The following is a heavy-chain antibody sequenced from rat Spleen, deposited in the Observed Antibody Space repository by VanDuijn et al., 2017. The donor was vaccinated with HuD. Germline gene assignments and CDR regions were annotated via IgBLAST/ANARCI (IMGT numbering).Heavy chain of an antibody. V-gene: IGHV5S13*01. D-gene: IGHD5-1*01. CDR2: ISPGGVST. J-gene: IGHJ2*01. Sequence: EVQLVESGGGLVQPGRSLKLSCAASGFTFSDYGVAWVRQAPTKGLEWVAYISPGGVSTFYRDSVKGRFTISRDEAKNTLYLQMDSLRSEDTATYYCAKVLSGSFDYWGQGVMVTVSS. CDR1: GFTFSDYG. CDR3: AKVLSGSFDY.